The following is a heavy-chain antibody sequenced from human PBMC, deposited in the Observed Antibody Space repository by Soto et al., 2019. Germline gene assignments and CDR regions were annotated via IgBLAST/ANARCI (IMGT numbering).Heavy chain of an antibody. D-gene: IGHD3-10*01. CDR2: IVVGSGNT. Sequence: ASVKVSCKASGFTFTSSAVQWVRQARGQRLEWIGWIVVGSGNTNYAQKFQERVTITRDMSTGTAYMELSSLRSEDTAVYYCAAASVSETRYYYYGMDVWGQGXTVTVYS. CDR1: GFTFTSSA. J-gene: IGHJ6*02. V-gene: IGHV1-58*01. CDR3: AAASVSETRYYYYGMDV.